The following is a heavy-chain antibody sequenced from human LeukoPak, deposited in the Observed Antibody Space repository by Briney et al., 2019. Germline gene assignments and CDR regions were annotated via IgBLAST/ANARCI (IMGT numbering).Heavy chain of an antibody. V-gene: IGHV3-30*18. CDR3: AKDFRGYNYGYCFDY. J-gene: IGHJ4*02. CDR1: GFTFSSYG. Sequence: PGGSLRLSCAASGFTFSSYGMNWARQAPGKGLEWVAVISYDGSMKYYAGSVKGRFTISRDNSKNTLYLQMNSLRAEDTAVYYCAKDFRGYNYGYCFDYWGQGTLVTVPS. D-gene: IGHD5-18*01. CDR2: ISYDGSMK.